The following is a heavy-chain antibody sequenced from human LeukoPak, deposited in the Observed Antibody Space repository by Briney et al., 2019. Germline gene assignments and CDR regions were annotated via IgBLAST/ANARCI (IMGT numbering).Heavy chain of an antibody. Sequence: EASVKVSCKASGYTFTGYYMHWVRQAPGQGLEWMGWINPNSGGTNYAQKFQGRVTMTRDTSISTAYMELCRLRSDDTAVYSCARDPPGPYYYDCSGYYETSDYWGQGTLVTVSS. CDR1: GYTFTGYY. V-gene: IGHV1-2*02. J-gene: IGHJ4*02. CDR3: ARDPPGPYYYDCSGYYETSDY. CDR2: INPNSGGT. D-gene: IGHD3-22*01.